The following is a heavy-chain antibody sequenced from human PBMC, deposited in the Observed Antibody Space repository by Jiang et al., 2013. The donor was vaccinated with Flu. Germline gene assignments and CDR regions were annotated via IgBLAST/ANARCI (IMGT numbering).Heavy chain of an antibody. D-gene: IGHD1-26*01. Sequence: VQLVESGGGLLQPGGSLRLSCAASGFSVSSNYMSWVRQAPGKGLEWVSVIYSDGSTYYADSVKGRFTISRDSSKNTLYLQMNSLRAEDTAVYYCARDRMYGGTYYRIFDYWGQGTLVTV. CDR3: ARDRMYGGTYYRIFDY. CDR1: GFSVSSNY. J-gene: IGHJ4*02. CDR2: IYSDGST. V-gene: IGHV3-53*01.